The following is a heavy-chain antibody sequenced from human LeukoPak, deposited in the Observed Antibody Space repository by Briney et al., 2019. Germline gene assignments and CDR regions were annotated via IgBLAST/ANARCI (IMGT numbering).Heavy chain of an antibody. CDR2: IYPGDSDT. V-gene: IGHV5-51*01. J-gene: IGHJ4*02. CDR1: GYSFTSYW. CDR3: ARGEYSGSYGGGYFDY. Sequence: GESLKISCNGSGYSFTSYWIGWVRQMPGKGLEWMGIIYPGDSDTRYSPSFQGQVTISADKSISTAYLQWSSLKASDTAMYYCARGEYSGSYGGGYFDYWGQGTLVTVSS. D-gene: IGHD1-26*01.